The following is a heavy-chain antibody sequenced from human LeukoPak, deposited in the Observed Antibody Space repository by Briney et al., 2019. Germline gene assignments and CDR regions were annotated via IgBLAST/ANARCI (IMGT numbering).Heavy chain of an antibody. D-gene: IGHD5-12*01. V-gene: IGHV1-8*01. CDR2: MNPSSGNT. CDR3: ARGNIVATIGYYYYYYGMDV. CDR1: GYTFTSYD. J-gene: IGHJ6*02. Sequence: ASVKVSCKASGYTFTSYDINWVRQATGQGLEWMGWMNPSSGNTGYAQKFQGRVTMTRNTSISTAYMELSSLRSEDTAVYYCARGNIVATIGYYYYYYGMDVWGQGTTVTVSS.